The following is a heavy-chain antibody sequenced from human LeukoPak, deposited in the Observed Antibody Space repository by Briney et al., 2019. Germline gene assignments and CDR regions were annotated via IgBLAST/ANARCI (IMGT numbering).Heavy chain of an antibody. CDR1: GFTFGDFA. CDR3: ARDKSRGWYSTDAFDI. V-gene: IGHV3-30-3*01. Sequence: PGRSLRLSCAAFGFTFGDFAMHWVRQAPGKGLEWVAVISYDGSNKYYADSVKGRFTISRDNSKNTLYLQMNSLRAEDTAVYYCARDKSRGWYSTDAFDIWGQGTMVTVSS. D-gene: IGHD6-19*01. J-gene: IGHJ3*02. CDR2: ISYDGSNK.